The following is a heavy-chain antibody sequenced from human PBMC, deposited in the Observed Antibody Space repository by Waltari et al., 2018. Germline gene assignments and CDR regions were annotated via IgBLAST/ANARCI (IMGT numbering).Heavy chain of an antibody. J-gene: IGHJ6*02. CDR2: IYHTGST. CDR3: ARGRYSYAVYYGLDV. V-gene: IGHV4-30-2*01. D-gene: IGHD3-16*01. CDR1: GGPINSGAYC. Sequence: QLQLQVSGSGLVRPSATPSLTCGVSGGPINSGAYCWTWIRQPPGKGLEWLGYIYHTGSTYYNPYLRSRVTISVDRSKNHFALNLTSVRAADTAVYYCARGRYSYAVYYGLDVWGQGTTVTVSS.